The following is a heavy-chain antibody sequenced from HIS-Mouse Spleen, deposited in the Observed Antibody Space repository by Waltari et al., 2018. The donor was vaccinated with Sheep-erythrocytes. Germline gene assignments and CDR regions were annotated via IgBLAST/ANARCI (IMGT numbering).Heavy chain of an antibody. V-gene: IGHV3-23*01. CDR1: GFTFSSYA. Sequence: EVQLLESGGGLVQPGGSLRLSCAASGFTFSSYAMSWVRQAPGKGLEWVSDMSGRGGSPNYANSVKGRFTNSRDNSKNTLYLQMNSLRAEDTAVYYCAKQTLRRTYFDYWGQGTLVTVSS. D-gene: IGHD4-17*01. J-gene: IGHJ4*02. CDR2: MSGRGGSP. CDR3: AKQTLRRTYFDY.